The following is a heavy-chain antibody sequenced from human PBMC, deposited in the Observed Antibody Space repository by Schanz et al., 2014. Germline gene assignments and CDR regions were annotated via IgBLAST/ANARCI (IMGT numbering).Heavy chain of an antibody. D-gene: IGHD3-10*01. V-gene: IGHV3-7*04. Sequence: EVQLVESGGCLVQPGGSLRLSCGGSGFTFSKYWMSWVRQAPGKGLEWVANIKQDGSEKYYVDAVKGRFTISRDNAKNSMYLHMKSLRGEDTAVYYCARDNYYGSGSCAYWGQGTLVTVSS. CDR2: IKQDGSEK. CDR1: GFTFSKYW. CDR3: ARDNYYGSGSCAY. J-gene: IGHJ4*02.